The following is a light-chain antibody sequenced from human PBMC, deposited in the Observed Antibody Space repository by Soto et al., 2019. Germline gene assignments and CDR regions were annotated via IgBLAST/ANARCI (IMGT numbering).Light chain of an antibody. CDR3: LQYGDWPLT. CDR1: QSVGNI. J-gene: IGKJ4*01. Sequence: EIVVTQAPATLSVSPGERATLSCRASQSVGNIFAWYQQKHGQAPRLLIFATSTRATGVPARFSGSGSGTEFTLTISSLQSEDFAVYYCLQYGDWPLTFGGGAKVEIE. CDR2: ATS. V-gene: IGKV3-15*01.